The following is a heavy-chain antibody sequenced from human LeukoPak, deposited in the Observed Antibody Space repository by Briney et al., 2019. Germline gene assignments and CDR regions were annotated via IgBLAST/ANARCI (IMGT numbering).Heavy chain of an antibody. Sequence: ASVKVSCKASGYTFTSYGISWVRQAPGQGLEWMGWISAYNGNTNYAQKLQGRVTMTTDTSTSTAYMELRSLRSDDTAVYYCARDREYYYDSSGYYFLNYYYYGMDVWGQGTTVTVSS. V-gene: IGHV1-18*01. CDR2: ISAYNGNT. CDR1: GYTFTSYG. D-gene: IGHD3-22*01. CDR3: ARDREYYYDSSGYYFLNYYYYGMDV. J-gene: IGHJ6*02.